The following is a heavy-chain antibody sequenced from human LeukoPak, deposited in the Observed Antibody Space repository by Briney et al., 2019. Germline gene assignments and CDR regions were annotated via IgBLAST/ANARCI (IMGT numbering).Heavy chain of an antibody. Sequence: SVKVSCKASGGTFSSYAISWVRQAPGQGLEWMGGIIPIFGTANYAQKFQGRVTITADKSTSTAYMELSSLRSEDTAVYYCAGDLVGTGAVAPFDYWGQGTLVTVSS. CDR2: IIPIFGTA. CDR1: GGTFSSYA. J-gene: IGHJ4*02. V-gene: IGHV1-69*06. D-gene: IGHD6-19*01. CDR3: AGDLVGTGAVAPFDY.